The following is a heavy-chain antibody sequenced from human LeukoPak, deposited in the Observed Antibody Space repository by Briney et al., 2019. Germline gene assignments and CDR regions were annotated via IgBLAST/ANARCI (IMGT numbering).Heavy chain of an antibody. J-gene: IGHJ4*02. CDR1: GGSISSYY. D-gene: IGHD5-24*01. CDR2: IYYSGST. CDR3: ATQEMATIKFDY. V-gene: IGHV4-59*01. Sequence: SETLSLTCTVSGGSISSYYWSWIRQPPRKGLEWIGYIYYSGSTNYNPSLKSRVTISVDTSKNQFSLKLSSVTAADTAVYYCATQEMATIKFDYWGQGTLVTVSS.